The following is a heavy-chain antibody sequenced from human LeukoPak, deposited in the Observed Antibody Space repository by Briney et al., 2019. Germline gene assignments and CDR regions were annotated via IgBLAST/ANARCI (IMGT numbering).Heavy chain of an antibody. CDR2: ISYEASNK. J-gene: IGHJ4*02. V-gene: IGHV3-30*01. CDR1: GFTFGNHA. CDR3: ARDYLVGCTDTICYPIDY. Sequence: GGSLRLSCAASGFTFGNHAMHWVRQAPGMGLEWVAVISYEASNKYYADSVKGRFTISRDNSKNMLYLQMNSLRAEDTAVYYCARDYLVGCTDTICYPIDYWGQGTLVTVSS. D-gene: IGHD2-8*02.